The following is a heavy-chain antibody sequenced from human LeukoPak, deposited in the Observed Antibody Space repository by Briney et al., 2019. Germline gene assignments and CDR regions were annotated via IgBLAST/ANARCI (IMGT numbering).Heavy chain of an antibody. Sequence: GGSLRLSCAASGFTFSSYPMHWVRQAPGKGLEWVAVISYDGSEKHYADPVKGRFTISRDNSKNTLYLQMNSLRAEDTAVYYCARDQGYSYGIFDPWGQGTLVTVSS. CDR2: ISYDGSEK. CDR1: GFTFSSYP. V-gene: IGHV3-30-3*01. CDR3: ARDQGYSYGIFDP. D-gene: IGHD5-18*01. J-gene: IGHJ5*02.